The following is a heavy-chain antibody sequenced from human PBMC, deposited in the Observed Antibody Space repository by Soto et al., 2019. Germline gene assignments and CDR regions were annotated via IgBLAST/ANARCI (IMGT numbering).Heavy chain of an antibody. J-gene: IGHJ6*02. Sequence: GASVKVSCNASGYTFTSYAINWVRQAPGQGLEWMGWINTNTGNPTYAQGFTGRFVFSLDTSVSTAYLQICSLKAEDTAVYYCAREQSHRSSTSCHYYYYGMDVWGPRSTVTVYS. CDR2: INTNTGNP. CDR3: AREQSHRSSTSCHYYYYGMDV. D-gene: IGHD2-2*01. CDR1: GYTFTSYA. V-gene: IGHV7-4-1*01.